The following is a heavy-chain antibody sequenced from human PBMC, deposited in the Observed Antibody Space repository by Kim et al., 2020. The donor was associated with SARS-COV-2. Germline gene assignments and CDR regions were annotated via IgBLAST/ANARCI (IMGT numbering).Heavy chain of an antibody. CDR3: ARAGQWLAQPIDY. V-gene: IGHV3-21*01. CDR1: GFTFSSYS. D-gene: IGHD6-19*01. J-gene: IGHJ4*02. Sequence: GGSLRLSCAASGFTFSSYSMNWVRQAPGKGLEWVSSISSSSSYIYYADSVKGRFTISRDNAKNSLYLQMNSLRAEDTAVYYCARAGQWLAQPIDYWGQGTLVTVSS. CDR2: ISSSSSYI.